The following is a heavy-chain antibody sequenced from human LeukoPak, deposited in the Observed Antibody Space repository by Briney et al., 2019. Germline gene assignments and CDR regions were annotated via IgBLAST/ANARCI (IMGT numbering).Heavy chain of an antibody. CDR2: ISAYNGNT. Sequence: PGASVKVSCKASGYTFTSYGISWVRQAPGQGLEWMGWISAYNGNTNYAQKLQGRVTMTTDTSTSTAYMELRSLRSDDTAVYYCARWYSSSWYDYYYYMDVWGKGTTVTISS. J-gene: IGHJ6*03. V-gene: IGHV1-18*01. CDR1: GYTFTSYG. CDR3: ARWYSSSWYDYYYYMDV. D-gene: IGHD6-13*01.